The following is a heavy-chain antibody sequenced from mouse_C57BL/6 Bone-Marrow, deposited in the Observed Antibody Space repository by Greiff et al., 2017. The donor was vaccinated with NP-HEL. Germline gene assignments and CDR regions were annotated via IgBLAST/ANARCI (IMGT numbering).Heavy chain of an antibody. CDR3: ARGGTTVVGSSDY. Sequence: QVHVKQSGAELARPGASVKLSCKASGYTFTSYGISWVKQRTGQGLEWIGEIYPRSGNTYYNEKFKGKATLTADKSSSTAYMELRSLTSEDSAVYFCARGGTTVVGSSDYWGQGTTLTVSS. CDR2: IYPRSGNT. V-gene: IGHV1-81*01. D-gene: IGHD1-1*01. J-gene: IGHJ2*01. CDR1: GYTFTSYG.